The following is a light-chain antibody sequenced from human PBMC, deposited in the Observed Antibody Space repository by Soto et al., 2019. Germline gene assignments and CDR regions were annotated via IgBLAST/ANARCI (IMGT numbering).Light chain of an antibody. J-gene: IGLJ1*01. Sequence: QSVLTQPRSVSGSPGQSVTISCTGTSSDVGAYNYVSWYQQHPAKTPNLMIYDVSKRPSGVPDRFSGSKSGNTASLTISGLQAEDEGDYYCCSYTNSAYVFGTGPKVTVL. V-gene: IGLV2-11*01. CDR3: CSYTNSAYV. CDR2: DVS. CDR1: SSDVGAYNY.